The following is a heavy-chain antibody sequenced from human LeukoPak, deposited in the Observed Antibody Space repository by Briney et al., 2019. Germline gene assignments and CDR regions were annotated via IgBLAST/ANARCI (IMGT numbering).Heavy chain of an antibody. CDR2: IYPGDSDT. V-gene: IGHV5-51*01. CDR3: ARHDMVRGVITRFDY. CDR1: GYSFTSYW. D-gene: IGHD3-10*01. Sequence: KVSCKGSGYSFTSYWIGWVRQMPGKGLEWMGIIYPGDSDTRYSPSFQGQVTISADKSISTAYLQWSSLKASDTAMYYCARHDMVRGVITRFDYWGQGTLVTVSS. J-gene: IGHJ4*02.